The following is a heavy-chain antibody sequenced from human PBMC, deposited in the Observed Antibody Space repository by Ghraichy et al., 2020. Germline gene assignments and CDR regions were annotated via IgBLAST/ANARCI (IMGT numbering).Heavy chain of an antibody. CDR2: INHSGST. CDR3: ARDPVTFGGVIVPD. Sequence: SETLSLTCAVYGGSFSGYYWSWIRQPPGKGLEWIGEINHSGSTNYNPSLKSRVTISVDTSKNQFSLKLSSVTAADTAVYYCARDPVTFGGVIVPDWGQGTLVTVSS. D-gene: IGHD3-16*02. CDR1: GGSFSGYY. J-gene: IGHJ4*02. V-gene: IGHV4-34*01.